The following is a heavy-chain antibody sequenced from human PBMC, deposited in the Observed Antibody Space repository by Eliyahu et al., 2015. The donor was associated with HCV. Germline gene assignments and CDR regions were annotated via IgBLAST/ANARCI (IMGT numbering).Heavy chain of an antibody. V-gene: IGHV5-51*01. CDR3: VRDGFRSNTGFDP. CDR1: GYNFTNYW. CDR2: TNPADSDT. D-gene: IGHD1-26*01. J-gene: IGHJ5*02. Sequence: EVQLVQSGAEVKEPGESLTISCKGSGYNFTNYWIAWVRQMPGKGLEWMGVTNPADSDTRYGPSFQGQVTISADKSINTAYLQWSSLKASDSAIYYCVRDGFRSNTGFDPWGLGTLVTVSS.